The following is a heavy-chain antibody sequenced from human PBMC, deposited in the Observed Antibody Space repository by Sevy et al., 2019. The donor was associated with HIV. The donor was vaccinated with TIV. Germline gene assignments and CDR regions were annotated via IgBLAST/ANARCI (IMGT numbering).Heavy chain of an antibody. J-gene: IGHJ5*02. V-gene: IGHV4-31*03. CDR1: GGSISSGGYY. D-gene: IGHD3-16*01. CDR2: IYYSGST. Sequence: SETLSLTCTVSGGSISSGGYYWSWIRQHPGKGLEWIGYIYYSGSTYYNPSLKSRVTISVDTSKNQFSLKLSSVTAAGTAVEYCAGAGGDNWFDPWGQGTLVTVSS. CDR3: AGAGGDNWFDP.